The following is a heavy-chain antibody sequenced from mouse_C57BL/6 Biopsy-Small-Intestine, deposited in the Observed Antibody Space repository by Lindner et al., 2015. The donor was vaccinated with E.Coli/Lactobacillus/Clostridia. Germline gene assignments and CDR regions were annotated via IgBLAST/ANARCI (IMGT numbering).Heavy chain of an antibody. V-gene: IGHV1-82*01. CDR3: VRGTPFAY. D-gene: IGHD3-3*01. CDR1: DYVFSSSW. CDR2: LYPGDGNT. J-gene: IGHJ3*01. Sequence: VQLQESGPELVKPGASVKISCKASDYVFSSSWMNWVKQRPGKGLEWIGRLYPGDGNTNYSGKFKGKATLTADKSSNIAYMQLSSLTSEDSAVYFCVRGTPFAYWGQGTLVTVSA.